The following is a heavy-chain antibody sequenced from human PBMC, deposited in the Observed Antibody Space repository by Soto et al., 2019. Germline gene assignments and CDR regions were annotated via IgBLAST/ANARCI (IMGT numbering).Heavy chain of an antibody. Sequence: SETLSLTCTVSGVSITGYYWSWIRQPPGKGPEWIGNIHYSGSTNYNPSLKSRVTISVDTSKNQFSLRLSSVTAAETAVYYCARHSYYSNPLRFDPWGQGTLVTVSS. D-gene: IGHD4-4*01. CDR3: ARHSYYSNPLRFDP. V-gene: IGHV4-59*08. CDR1: GVSITGYY. J-gene: IGHJ5*02. CDR2: IHYSGST.